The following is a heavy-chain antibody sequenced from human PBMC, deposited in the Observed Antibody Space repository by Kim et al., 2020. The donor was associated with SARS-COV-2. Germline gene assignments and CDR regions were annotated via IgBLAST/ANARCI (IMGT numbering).Heavy chain of an antibody. CDR3: ARGGQYSSSSDDYYYYYGMDV. CDR2: INHSGST. Sequence: ETLSLTCAVYGGSFSGYYWSWIRQPPGKGLEWIGEINHSGSTNYNPSLKSRVTISVDTSKNQFSLKLSSVTAADTAVYYCARGGQYSSSSDDYYYYYGMDVWGQGTTVTVSS. D-gene: IGHD6-6*01. V-gene: IGHV4-34*01. J-gene: IGHJ6*02. CDR1: GGSFSGYY.